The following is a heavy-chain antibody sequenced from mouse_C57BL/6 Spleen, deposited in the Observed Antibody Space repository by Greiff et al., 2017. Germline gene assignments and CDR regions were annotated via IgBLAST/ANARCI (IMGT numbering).Heavy chain of an antibody. CDR3: TRPVVATGDY. D-gene: IGHD1-1*01. J-gene: IGHJ2*01. V-gene: IGHV1-15*01. CDR2: IDPEPGGT. Sequence: VQLQQSGAELVRPGASVTLSCKASGYTFTDYEMHWVKQTPVHGLEWIGAIDPEPGGTAYNQKFKGKAILTADKSSSTAYMELRSLTSEDAAVYYCTRPVVATGDYWGQGTTLTVSS. CDR1: GYTFTDYE.